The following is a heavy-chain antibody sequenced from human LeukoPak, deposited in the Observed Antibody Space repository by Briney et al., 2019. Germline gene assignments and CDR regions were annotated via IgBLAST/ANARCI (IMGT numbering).Heavy chain of an antibody. D-gene: IGHD3-3*01. CDR3: SRPRESDFWRGYWTYWINCCHP. V-gene: IGHV4-61*02. CDR2: IHTSGTT. CDR1: GGPLSATPYF. Sequence: SETLSLTCSVSGGPLSATPYFWAWIRQPVGKGLEWIGRIHTSGTTDHNASLKNRVTISIDPSKRQFSLKLRSVTAADTAVYYCSRPRESDFWRGYWTYWINCCHPWGQRTLVTVSS. J-gene: IGHJ5*02.